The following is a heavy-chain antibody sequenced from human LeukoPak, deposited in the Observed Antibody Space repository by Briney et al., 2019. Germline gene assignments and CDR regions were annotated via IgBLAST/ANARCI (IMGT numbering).Heavy chain of an antibody. D-gene: IGHD3-9*01. CDR2: ISAYNGNT. J-gene: IGHJ4*02. CDR1: GYTFTSYG. V-gene: IGHV1-18*04. CDR3: ARDEGVLRYFDWLFGFDY. Sequence: GASVKVSCKASGYTFTSYGISWVRQAPGQGLEWRGWISAYNGNTNYAQKLQGRVTMTTDTSTSTAYMELRSLRSDDTAVYYCARDEGVLRYFDWLFGFDYWGQGTLVTVSS.